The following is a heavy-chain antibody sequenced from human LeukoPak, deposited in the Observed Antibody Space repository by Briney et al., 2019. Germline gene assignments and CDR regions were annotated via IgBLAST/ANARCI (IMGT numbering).Heavy chain of an antibody. J-gene: IGHJ3*02. Sequence: ASETLSLTCTVSGGSIISTDDYWGWIRQPPGMGPEWIVSIYYTGSTYHNPSLKSRFTISENPSKNQFSLKLRSVTAADTAVYYCAREDGTAMDNAFDIWSQGTMVTVSS. D-gene: IGHD5-18*01. CDR1: GGSIISTDDY. CDR3: AREDGTAMDNAFDI. CDR2: IYYTGST. V-gene: IGHV4-39*07.